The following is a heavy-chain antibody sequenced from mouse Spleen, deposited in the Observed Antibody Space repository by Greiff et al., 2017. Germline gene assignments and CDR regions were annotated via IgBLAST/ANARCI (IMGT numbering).Heavy chain of an antibody. CDR2: IRNKANGYTT. CDR3: ARSHWSQYFYAMDY. CDR1: GFTFTDYY. J-gene: IGHJ4*01. Sequence: DVKLVESGGGLVQPGGSLSLSCATSGFTFTDYYMSWVRQPPGKALEWLGFIRNKANGYTTEYSASVKGRFTISRDNSQTILYLQMSALRAEDSATYHCARSHWSQYFYAMDYWGQGTSVTVSS. V-gene: IGHV7-3*01.